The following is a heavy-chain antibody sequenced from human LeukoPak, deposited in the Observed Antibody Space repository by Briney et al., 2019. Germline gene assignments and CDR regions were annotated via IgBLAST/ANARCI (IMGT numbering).Heavy chain of an antibody. CDR1: GFTFSSYS. V-gene: IGHV4-59*01. CDR3: ARGVPTNDYGDYSVGWFDP. D-gene: IGHD4-17*01. Sequence: PGGSLRLSCAASGFTFSSYSMNWVRQAPGKGLEWIGYIYYSGSTNYNPSLKSRVTISVDTSKNQFSLKLSSVTAADTAVYYCARGVPTNDYGDYSVGWFDPWGQGTLVTVSS. J-gene: IGHJ5*02. CDR2: IYYSGST.